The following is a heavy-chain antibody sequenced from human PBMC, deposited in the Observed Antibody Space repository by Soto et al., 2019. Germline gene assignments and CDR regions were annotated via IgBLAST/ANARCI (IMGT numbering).Heavy chain of an antibody. CDR2: ISGSGDSA. V-gene: IGHV3-23*01. CDR1: GFIFRDYA. D-gene: IGHD6-19*01. CDR3: GKERRGSGWSVCDF. J-gene: IGHJ4*02. Sequence: VQLLESGGGLVQPGGSLRLSCAASGFIFRDYAMNWVRQAPGKGLEWVSDISGSGDSARYEDSVKGRFTISRDNSRDALYLHMNSLRVDDTAVYYCGKERRGSGWSVCDFWGQGDLVTVSS.